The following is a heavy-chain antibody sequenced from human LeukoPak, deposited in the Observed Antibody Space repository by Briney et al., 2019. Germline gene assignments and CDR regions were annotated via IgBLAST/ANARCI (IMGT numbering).Heavy chain of an antibody. V-gene: IGHV4-39*07. J-gene: IGHJ3*02. CDR3: ARDPHSKLQNAFDI. Sequence: SETLSLTCTVSGGSISSSSYYWGWLRQPPGKGLEWIGSIYYSGSTYYNPSLKSRVTISVDTSKNQFSLKLSSVTAADTAVYYCARDPHSKLQNAFDIWGQGTMVTVSS. D-gene: IGHD4-11*01. CDR2: IYYSGST. CDR1: GGSISSSSYY.